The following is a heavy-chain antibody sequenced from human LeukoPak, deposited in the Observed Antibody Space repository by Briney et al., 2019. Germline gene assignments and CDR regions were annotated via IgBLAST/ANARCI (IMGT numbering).Heavy chain of an antibody. CDR1: GYTFTSYG. J-gene: IGHJ4*02. CDR3: ASSGSGSDDFDY. Sequence: ASVKVSCKASGYTFTSYGISWVRQAPGQGLEWMGIINPSGGSTSYAQKFQGRVTMTRDTSTSTVYMELSSLRSEDTAVYYCASSGSGSDDFDYWGQGTLVTVSS. V-gene: IGHV1-46*01. D-gene: IGHD3-10*01. CDR2: INPSGGST.